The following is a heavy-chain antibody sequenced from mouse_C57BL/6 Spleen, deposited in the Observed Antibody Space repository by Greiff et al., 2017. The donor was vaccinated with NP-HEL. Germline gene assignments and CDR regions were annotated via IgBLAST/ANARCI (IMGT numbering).Heavy chain of an antibody. CDR3: AIYSNSFAY. D-gene: IGHD2-5*01. CDR1: GYAFSSSW. CDR2: IYPGDGDT. J-gene: IGHJ3*01. Sequence: QVQLQQSGPELVKPGASVKISCKASGYAFSSSWMNWVKQRPGKGLEWIGRIYPGDGDTNYNGKFKGKATLTADKSSSTAYMQLSSLTSEDSAVYFCAIYSNSFAYWGQGTLVTVSA. V-gene: IGHV1-82*01.